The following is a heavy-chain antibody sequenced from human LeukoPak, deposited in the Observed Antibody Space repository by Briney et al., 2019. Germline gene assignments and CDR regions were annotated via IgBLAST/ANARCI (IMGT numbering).Heavy chain of an antibody. Sequence: SETLSLSCGVYGGPFNCYYWSWLRQPPGKGLEWIGEISHSGNTNYNPSLKSRVTMSVDMSTKQLSLRLSSVTAADTAVYYCARCLIVTVAARGYRCYMDVWGNGTTVAVSS. CDR1: GGPFNCYY. V-gene: IGHV4-34*01. J-gene: IGHJ6*03. D-gene: IGHD2-21*02. CDR2: ISHSGNT. CDR3: ARCLIVTVAARGYRCYMDV.